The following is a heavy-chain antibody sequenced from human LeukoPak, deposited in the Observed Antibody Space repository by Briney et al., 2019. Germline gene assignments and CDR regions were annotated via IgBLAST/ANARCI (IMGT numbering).Heavy chain of an antibody. Sequence: GGSLRLSCTASGFIFSNYWMSWVRQAPGKGLEWVANIKEDESEKYYVDSVKGRFTISRDNAMNSLYLQMNSLRAEDTAVYYCARDASIVPATTSLDYWGQGTLVTVSS. D-gene: IGHD2-2*01. J-gene: IGHJ4*02. CDR3: ARDASIVPATTSLDY. V-gene: IGHV3-7*01. CDR2: IKEDESEK. CDR1: GFIFSNYW.